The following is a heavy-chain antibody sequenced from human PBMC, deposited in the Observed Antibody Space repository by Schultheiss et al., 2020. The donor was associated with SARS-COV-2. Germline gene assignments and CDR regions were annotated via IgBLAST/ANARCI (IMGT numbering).Heavy chain of an antibody. Sequence: ASVKVSCKASGYTFTGYYMHWVRQAPGQGLEWMGWINPNSGGTNYAQKFQGRVTITADKSTSTAYMELSSLRSEDTAVYYCARPTQYDYVWGSGVGGRQYGMDVWGPVTTVTVSS. J-gene: IGHJ6*02. CDR3: ARPTQYDYVWGSGVGGRQYGMDV. V-gene: IGHV1-2*02. CDR1: GYTFTGYY. CDR2: INPNSGGT. D-gene: IGHD3-16*01.